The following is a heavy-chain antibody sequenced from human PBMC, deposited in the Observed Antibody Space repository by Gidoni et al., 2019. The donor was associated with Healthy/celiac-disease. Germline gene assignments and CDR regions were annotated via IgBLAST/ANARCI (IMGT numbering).Heavy chain of an antibody. J-gene: IGHJ6*02. D-gene: IGHD6-19*01. V-gene: IGHV3-9*01. CDR2: ISWNSGSI. Sequence: EVQLVESGGGLVQPGRSLRLSWAASGFTFDDDAMHWVRQAPGKGLWWVSGISWNSGSIGYASSVKGRFTISRDNAKNSLYLHMNSLRAEDTALYYCAKYSGWYHYGMDVWGQGTTVTVSS. CDR1: GFTFDDDA. CDR3: AKYSGWYHYGMDV.